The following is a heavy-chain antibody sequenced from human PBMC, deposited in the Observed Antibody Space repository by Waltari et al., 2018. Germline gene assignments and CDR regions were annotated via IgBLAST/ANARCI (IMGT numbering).Heavy chain of an antibody. V-gene: IGHV1-2*02. CDR3: APRDSNSGAFAS. J-gene: IGHJ3*02. CDR2: RNPKKGDT. Sequence: QVQLVQSGAEVRKPGASVMVSCRASGYIFTDSDMHWVRQAPGQGPGWMGWRNPKKGDTKYALMLQGRVAVTRGTSISAAYKELSSMTSDDTAIYYCAPRDSNSGAFASWGQGTMVTVSS. CDR1: GYIFTDSD. D-gene: IGHD3-22*01.